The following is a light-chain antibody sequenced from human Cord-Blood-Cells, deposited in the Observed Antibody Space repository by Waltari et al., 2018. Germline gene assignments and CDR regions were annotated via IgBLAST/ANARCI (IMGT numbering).Light chain of an antibody. CDR1: PSISSW. CDR2: KAS. J-gene: IGKJ1*01. CDR3: QQYNSYWT. Sequence: DIQMTQSTSTLSASVGDRVTITCRASPSISSWLAWYQQKPGKSPKLLIYKASSLESGVPSRFSGSGSGTEFTLTISSLQPDDFATYYCQQYNSYWTCGQGTKVEIK. V-gene: IGKV1-5*03.